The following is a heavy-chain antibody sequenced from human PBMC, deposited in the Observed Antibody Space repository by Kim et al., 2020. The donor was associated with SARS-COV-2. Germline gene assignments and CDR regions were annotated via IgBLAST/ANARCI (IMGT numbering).Heavy chain of an antibody. CDR1: GGSISSYY. CDR2: IYYSGST. J-gene: IGHJ3*02. CDR3: ARSTIMDYDILTGYGAFDI. D-gene: IGHD3-9*01. Sequence: SETLSLTCTVSGGSISSYYWSWIRQPPGKGLEWIGYIYYSGSTNYNPSLKSRVTISVDTSKNQFSLKLSSVTAADTAVYYCARSTIMDYDILTGYGAFDIWGQGTMVTVSS. V-gene: IGHV4-59*08.